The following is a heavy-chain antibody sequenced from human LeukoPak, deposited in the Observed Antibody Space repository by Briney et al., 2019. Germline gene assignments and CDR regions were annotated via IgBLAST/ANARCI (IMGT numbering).Heavy chain of an antibody. CDR1: GVSINSYC. Sequence: SETLSLTCTVSGVSINSYCWSWLRQPPGKGLEWIGYIYYSGSTNYNPSLKSRVTISVDTSKNHFSLKLSSVTAADTAVYYCARHRGGGDCSIGCHAFDIWGQGTMVTVSS. CDR3: ARHRGGGDCSIGCHAFDI. D-gene: IGHD2-21*02. J-gene: IGHJ3*02. V-gene: IGHV4-59*08. CDR2: IYYSGST.